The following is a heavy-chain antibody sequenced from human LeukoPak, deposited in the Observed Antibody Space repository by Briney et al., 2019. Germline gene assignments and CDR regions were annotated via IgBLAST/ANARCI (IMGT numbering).Heavy chain of an antibody. CDR3: AREPFADYDSSGNLPSPFDY. CDR2: INPSGGST. D-gene: IGHD3-22*01. J-gene: IGHJ4*02. Sequence: ASVKVSCKASGYTFTSYYMHWVRQAPGQGLEWMGIINPSGGSTNYAQKFQGRVTMTRDMSTSTVYMELSSARSEDTAVYYCAREPFADYDSSGNLPSPFDYWGQGTLVTVSS. CDR1: GYTFTSYY. V-gene: IGHV1-46*01.